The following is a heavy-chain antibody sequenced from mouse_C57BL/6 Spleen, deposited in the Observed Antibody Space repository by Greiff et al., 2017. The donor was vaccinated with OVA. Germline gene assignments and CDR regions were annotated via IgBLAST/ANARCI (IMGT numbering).Heavy chain of an antibody. J-gene: IGHJ3*01. Sequence: VQLQQSGAELVRPGTSVKVSCKASGYAFTNYLIEWVKQRPGQGLEWIGVINPGSGGTNYNEKFKGKATLTADKSSSTAYMQLSSLTSEDSAVYFCARSRGAYWGQGTLVTVSA. CDR1: GYAFTNYL. CDR2: INPGSGGT. CDR3: ARSRGAY. V-gene: IGHV1-54*01.